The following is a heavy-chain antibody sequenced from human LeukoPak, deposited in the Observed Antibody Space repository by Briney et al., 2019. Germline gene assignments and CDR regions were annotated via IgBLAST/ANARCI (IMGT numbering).Heavy chain of an antibody. Sequence: SETLSLTCAVSGYSISSGYYWGWIRQPPGKGLEWIGSIYHSGSTYYNPSLKSRVTISVDTSKNQFSLKLSSVTAADTAVYYCARKYSSYLAPWGQGTLVTVSS. V-gene: IGHV4-38-2*01. J-gene: IGHJ5*02. CDR2: IYHSGST. CDR1: GYSISSGYY. D-gene: IGHD6-6*01. CDR3: ARKYSSYLAP.